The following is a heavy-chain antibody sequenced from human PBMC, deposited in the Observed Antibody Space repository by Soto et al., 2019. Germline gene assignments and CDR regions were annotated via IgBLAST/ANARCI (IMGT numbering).Heavy chain of an antibody. CDR3: ARDSDYYGSGSHLDYYYGRDV. Sequence: EVQLVETGGGLIQPGGSLRLSCAASGFTVSSNYMSWVRQAPGKGLEWVSVIYSGGSTYYADSVKGRFTISRDNSKNTLYLQMNSLRAEDTAVYYCARDSDYYGSGSHLDYYYGRDVWGQGTTVTVSS. CDR1: GFTVSSNY. V-gene: IGHV3-53*02. D-gene: IGHD3-10*01. J-gene: IGHJ6*02. CDR2: IYSGGST.